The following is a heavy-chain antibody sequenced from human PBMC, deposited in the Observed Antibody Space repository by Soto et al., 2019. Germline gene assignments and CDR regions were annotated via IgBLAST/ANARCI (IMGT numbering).Heavy chain of an antibody. D-gene: IGHD2-2*01. V-gene: IGHV1-69*13. Sequence: SVKVSCKASGGTFNSYAISWVRQYPGQGLEWMGGIIPIFGTADYAQKFQGRVTITADESTSTAYMELSSLRSEDTAVYYCARRGIQLLGQVDYYYYGMDVWGQGTTVTVSS. CDR3: ARRGIQLLGQVDYYYYGMDV. J-gene: IGHJ6*02. CDR1: GGTFNSYA. CDR2: IIPIFGTA.